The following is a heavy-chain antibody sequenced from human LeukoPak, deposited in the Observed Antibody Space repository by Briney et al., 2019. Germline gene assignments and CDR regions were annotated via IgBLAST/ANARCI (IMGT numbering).Heavy chain of an antibody. J-gene: IGHJ4*02. CDR1: GGSISSSSYY. CDR2: IYYSGTT. D-gene: IGHD7-27*01. Sequence: SETLSLTCTVSGGSISSSSYYWGWIRQPPGKGLEWIGGIYYSGTTYYNPSLKSRVTISVDTSKNQFSLKLSSVTAADMAVHYCARHRTLIGDIGSWGQGTLVTVSS. V-gene: IGHV4-39*01. CDR3: ARHRTLIGDIGS.